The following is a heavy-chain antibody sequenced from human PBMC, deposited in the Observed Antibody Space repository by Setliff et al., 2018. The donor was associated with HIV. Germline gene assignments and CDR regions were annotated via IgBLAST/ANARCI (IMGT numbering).Heavy chain of an antibody. V-gene: IGHV3-7*01. CDR2: INEDGNKK. CDR1: RFSFSTFW. D-gene: IGHD3-9*01. Sequence: PGESLKISCATSRFSFSTFWMTWVRQAPGKGLEWIANINEDGNKKYHAGSVWGRFTISRDNAKNSLYLQMNSLRAEDTAAYYCARDGRYYDILSGHYSSPDHNMDVWGKGTTVTVSS. CDR3: ARDGRYYDILSGHYSSPDHNMDV. J-gene: IGHJ6*03.